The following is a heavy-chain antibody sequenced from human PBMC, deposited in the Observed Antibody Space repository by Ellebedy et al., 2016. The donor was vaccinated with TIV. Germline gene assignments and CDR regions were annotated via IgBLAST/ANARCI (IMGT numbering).Heavy chain of an antibody. CDR3: VKGFSTSAAPPFDF. CDR1: GFTFDDYV. J-gene: IGHJ4*02. Sequence: GGSLRLSCAASGFTFDDYVMHWVRQPPGKGLEWVSGIAWNGAHIDYADSVKGRFTMFRANAENSIFLQMDSLRVEDTAFYYCVKGFSTSAAPPFDFWGQGTLVIVSS. CDR2: IAWNGAHI. V-gene: IGHV3-9*01. D-gene: IGHD3-3*02.